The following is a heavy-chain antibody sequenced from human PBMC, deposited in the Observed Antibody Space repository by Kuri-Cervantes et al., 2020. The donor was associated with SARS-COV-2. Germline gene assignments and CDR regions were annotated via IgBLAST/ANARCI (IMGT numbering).Heavy chain of an antibody. Sequence: SETLSLTCTVSGGSISSSSYYWGWIRQPPGKGLEWIGSIYYSGSTYYNPSLKSRVTISLDTSRNQFSLKLSSVTAADTAVYYCARGASIAARYYFDYWGQGTLVTVSS. CDR3: ARGASIAARYYFDY. CDR2: IYYSGST. CDR1: GGSISSSSYY. V-gene: IGHV4-39*07. J-gene: IGHJ4*02. D-gene: IGHD6-6*01.